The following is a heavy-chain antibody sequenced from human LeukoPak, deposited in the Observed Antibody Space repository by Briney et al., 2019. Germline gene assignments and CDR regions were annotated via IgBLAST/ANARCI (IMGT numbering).Heavy chain of an antibody. D-gene: IGHD1-26*01. CDR3: ATGGPSGTYFDY. CDR2: ISSSSSYI. V-gene: IGHV3-21*01. CDR1: GFTFSSYS. Sequence: GGSLRLSCAASGFTFSSYSMNWVRQAPGKGLEWVSSISSSSSYIYYADSVKGRFTISRDNAKNSLYLQMNSLRAEDTAVYYCATGGPSGTYFDYWGQGALLTVSS. J-gene: IGHJ4*02.